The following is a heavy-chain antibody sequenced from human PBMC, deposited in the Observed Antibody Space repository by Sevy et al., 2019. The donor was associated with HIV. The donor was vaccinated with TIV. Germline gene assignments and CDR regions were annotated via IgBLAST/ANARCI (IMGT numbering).Heavy chain of an antibody. CDR3: ARSHYDILTGRYYYYYGMDV. Sequence: ASLKVSCKASGGTFSSYAISWVRQAPGQGLEWMGGIIPIFGTANYAQKFQGRVTITADESTSTAYMELSSLRSEDTAVYYCARSHYDILTGRYYYYYGMDVWGQGTTVTVSS. CDR2: IIPIFGTA. V-gene: IGHV1-69*13. D-gene: IGHD3-9*01. CDR1: GGTFSSYA. J-gene: IGHJ6*02.